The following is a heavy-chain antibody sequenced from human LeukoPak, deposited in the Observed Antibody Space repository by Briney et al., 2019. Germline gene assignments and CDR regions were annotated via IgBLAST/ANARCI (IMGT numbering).Heavy chain of an antibody. J-gene: IGHJ4*02. D-gene: IGHD1-1*01. CDR2: IYYSGNT. Sequence: SETLSLTCTVSGGCISSYYWSWIRQPPGKGLEWIGYIYYSGNTNYNPSLKSRVTISVDTSKNQFSLKLSSVTAADTAVYFCVRDRELAYWGQGILVTVSS. CDR1: GGCISSYY. V-gene: IGHV4-59*01. CDR3: VRDRELAY.